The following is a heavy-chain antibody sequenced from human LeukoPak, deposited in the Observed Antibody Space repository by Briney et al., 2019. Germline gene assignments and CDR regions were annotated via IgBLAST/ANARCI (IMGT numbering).Heavy chain of an antibody. V-gene: IGHV3-21*01. J-gene: IGHJ6*03. CDR3: ARVIAARERAWFGELRLYYYSYIDV. CDR1: GFTFSSYS. CDR2: ISSSSSYI. Sequence: PGGSLRLSCAASGFTFSSYSMNWVRQAPGKGLEWVSSISSSSSYIYYADSVKGRFTISRDNAKNTLNLQMNSLRAEDTAVYYCARVIAARERAWFGELRLYYYSYIDVWGKGTTVTISS. D-gene: IGHD3-10*01.